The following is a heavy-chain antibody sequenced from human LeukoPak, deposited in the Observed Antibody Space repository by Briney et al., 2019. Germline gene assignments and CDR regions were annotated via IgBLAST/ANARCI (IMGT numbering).Heavy chain of an antibody. D-gene: IGHD3-22*01. CDR2: IKSKTDGGTT. CDR3: AKRFWDSTGYYYCYDS. CDR1: GFTFSNAW. V-gene: IGHV3-15*01. J-gene: IGHJ4*02. Sequence: PGGSLRLSCAASGFTFSNAWMSWVRQAPGKGLEWVGRIKSKTDGGTTDYAAPVKGRFTISRDDSKNTLYLQMNSLRAEDTAVYYCAKRFWDSTGYYYCYDSWGQGTLVTVSS.